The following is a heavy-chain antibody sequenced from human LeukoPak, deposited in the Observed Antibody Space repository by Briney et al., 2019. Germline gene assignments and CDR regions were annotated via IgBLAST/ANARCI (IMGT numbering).Heavy chain of an antibody. CDR1: GFTVSSNY. V-gene: IGHV3-66*01. Sequence: GGSLRLSCAASGFTVSSNYMSWVRQAPRNGLEWVSVIYSGGSTYYADSVKGRFTISRDNSKNTLYLQMNSLRAEDTAVYYCARVYGSGSYYVDYWGQGTLVTVSS. CDR2: IYSGGST. J-gene: IGHJ4*02. CDR3: ARVYGSGSYYVDY. D-gene: IGHD3-10*01.